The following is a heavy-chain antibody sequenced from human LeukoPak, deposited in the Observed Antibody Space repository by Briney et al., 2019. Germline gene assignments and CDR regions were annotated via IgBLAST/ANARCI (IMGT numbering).Heavy chain of an antibody. Sequence: GGSLRLSFAASGFTFSSYSMNWGRQAPGKGVEGGSSISSSSSYIYYADSVKGRFTISRDNAKNSLYLQMNSLRAEDTAVYYCARGISWRPIAVAPFDYWGQGTLVTVSS. J-gene: IGHJ4*02. V-gene: IGHV3-21*01. D-gene: IGHD6-19*01. CDR2: ISSSSSYI. CDR1: GFTFSSYS. CDR3: ARGISWRPIAVAPFDY.